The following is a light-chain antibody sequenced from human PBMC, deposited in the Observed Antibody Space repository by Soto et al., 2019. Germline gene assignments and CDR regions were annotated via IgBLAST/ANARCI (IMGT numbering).Light chain of an antibody. CDR1: QSVSSN. Sequence: IAMTQSPGTLSVSPGESATLXXRVSQSVSSNLAWYQQKTGQAPRLLXXGASTRDTGIPARFSGSGSGTEFTLTISSLQSEDFAVYYCQQYNYWPPKITFGQGTRLEIK. CDR3: QQYNYWPPKIT. V-gene: IGKV3-15*01. J-gene: IGKJ5*01. CDR2: GAS.